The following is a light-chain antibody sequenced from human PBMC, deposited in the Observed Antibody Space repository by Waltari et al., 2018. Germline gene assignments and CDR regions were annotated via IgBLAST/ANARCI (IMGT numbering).Light chain of an antibody. CDR1: QSVLYSSNNKNY. V-gene: IGKV4-1*01. CDR3: QQYYSSLRT. Sequence: DIVMTQSPDSLAVSLGERATINCKSSQSVLYSSNNKNYLAWYQQKPGQPPNLLIYWASTREAGVPDRFSGSGSGTDFTLTSSSLQAEDVAVYYCQQYYSSLRTFGQGTKVEIK. CDR2: WAS. J-gene: IGKJ1*01.